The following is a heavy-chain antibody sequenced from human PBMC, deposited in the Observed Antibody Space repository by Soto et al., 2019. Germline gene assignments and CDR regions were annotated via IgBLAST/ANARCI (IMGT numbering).Heavy chain of an antibody. CDR2: IYYSGST. CDR3: ARRYGGNFDF. D-gene: IGHD1-26*01. J-gene: IGHJ4*02. Sequence: SETLCLTCAVSGGSISSGGYSWSWIRQPPGKGLEWIGYIYYSGSTNYNPSLKSRVTISVDTSKNQFSLKLSSVTAADTAVYYCARRYGGNFDFWGQGALVTVSS. V-gene: IGHV4-61*08. CDR1: GGSISSGGYS.